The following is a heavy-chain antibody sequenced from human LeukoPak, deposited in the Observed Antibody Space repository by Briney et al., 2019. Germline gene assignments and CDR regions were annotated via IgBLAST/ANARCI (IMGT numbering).Heavy chain of an antibody. V-gene: IGHV3-23*01. CDR1: GFTFSSYA. J-gene: IGHJ4*02. CDR3: ATDSLHYSDWIDY. Sequence: QAGGSLRLSCAASGFTFSSYAMSWVRQAPGKGLEWVSAISGSGGSTYYADSVKGQFTISRDNAKNSVYLEMESVKAEDTAVYYCATDSLHYSDWIDYWGQGTLVTVSS. CDR2: ISGSGGST. D-gene: IGHD4-11*01.